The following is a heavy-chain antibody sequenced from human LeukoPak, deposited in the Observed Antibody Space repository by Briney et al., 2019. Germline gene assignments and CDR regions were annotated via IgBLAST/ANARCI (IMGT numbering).Heavy chain of an antibody. J-gene: IGHJ4*02. Sequence: GGSLRLSCAASGFTFSIYAMSWVRQAPGKGLEWVSAISNNGGYTYYADSVQGRFTISRDNSKSTLCLQMNSLRAEDTAVYYCAKQLGYCSDGSCYFPYWGQGTLVTVSS. D-gene: IGHD2-15*01. CDR1: GFTFSIYA. CDR2: ISNNGGYT. V-gene: IGHV3-23*01. CDR3: AKQLGYCSDGSCYFPY.